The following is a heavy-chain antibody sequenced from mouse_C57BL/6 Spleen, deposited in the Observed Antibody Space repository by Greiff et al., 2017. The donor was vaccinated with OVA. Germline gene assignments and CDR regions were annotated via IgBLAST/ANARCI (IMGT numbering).Heavy chain of an antibody. D-gene: IGHD1-1*01. CDR3: AREGYYGSSYWFAY. CDR1: GYTFTDYY. J-gene: IGHJ3*01. Sequence: QVQLKQSGAELVRPGASVKLSCKASGYTFTDYYINWVKQRPGQGLEWIARIYPGSGNTYYNEKFKGKATLTAEKSSSTAYMQLSSLTSEDSAVYFCAREGYYGSSYWFAYWGQGTLVTVSA. CDR2: IYPGSGNT. V-gene: IGHV1-76*01.